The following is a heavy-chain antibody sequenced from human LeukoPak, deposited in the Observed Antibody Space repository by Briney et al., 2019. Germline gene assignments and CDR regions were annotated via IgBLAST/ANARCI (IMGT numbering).Heavy chain of an antibody. J-gene: IGHJ4*02. CDR1: GGSISSYY. V-gene: IGHV4-4*07. Sequence: SETLSLTCTVSGGSISSYYWSWIRQPAGKGLEWIGRIYTSGSTNYNPSLKSRVTMSVDTSKNQCTLKLSSVTAADAAVYYCARVGDYALKDWGQGTLVTVSS. CDR3: ARVGDYALKD. CDR2: IYTSGST. D-gene: IGHD3-16*01.